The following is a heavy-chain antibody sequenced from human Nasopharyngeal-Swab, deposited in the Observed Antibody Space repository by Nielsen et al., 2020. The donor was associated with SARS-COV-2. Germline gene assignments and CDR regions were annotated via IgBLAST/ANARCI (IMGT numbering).Heavy chain of an antibody. D-gene: IGHD5/OR15-5a*01. J-gene: IGHJ6*02. CDR3: ASTQAQDYYYGMDV. Sequence: ARQMPGEGLEWMGRIDPSDSYTNYSPSFQGHVTISADKSISTAYLQWSSLKASDTAMYYCASTQAQDYYYGMDVWGQGTTVTVSS. V-gene: IGHV5-10-1*01. CDR2: IDPSDSYT.